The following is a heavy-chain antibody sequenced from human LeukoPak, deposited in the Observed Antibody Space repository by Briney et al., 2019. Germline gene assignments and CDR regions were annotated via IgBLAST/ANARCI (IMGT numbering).Heavy chain of an antibody. J-gene: IGHJ6*04. CDR3: ARDRDYASDV. D-gene: IGHD4-17*01. CDR2: ISSSSSTI. CDR1: S. Sequence: SMNWVRQAPGKGLGWVSYISSSSSTIYYADSVKGRFTISRDNAKNSLYLQMNSLRAEDTAVYYCARDRDYASDVWGKGTTVTVSS. V-gene: IGHV3-48*01.